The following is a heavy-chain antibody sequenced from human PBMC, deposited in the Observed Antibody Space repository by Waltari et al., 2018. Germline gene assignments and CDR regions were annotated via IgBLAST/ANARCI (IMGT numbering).Heavy chain of an antibody. CDR2: ISPNSGVT. Sequence: QVQLVQSGAGGKKHGASVTVSCTAAGDSFNGHDIHWVRQAPGQGLECMGWISPNSGVTNYAQKFQARVTMTRDTSISTAYLELSRLTSDDTAIYYCARDPRWAVTKDYFDFWGQGTLVTVSS. D-gene: IGHD4-17*01. CDR3: ARDPRWAVTKDYFDF. V-gene: IGHV1-2*02. CDR1: GDSFNGHD. J-gene: IGHJ4*02.